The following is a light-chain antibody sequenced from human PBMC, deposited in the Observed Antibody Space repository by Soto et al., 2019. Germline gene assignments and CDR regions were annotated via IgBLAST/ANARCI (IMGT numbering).Light chain of an antibody. Sequence: QSVLTQPPSVSGAPGQRVTISCTGSSSNIGAGYDAQWYQQLPGTAPKPLIYGNNNRPSGVPDRFSVSKSGTSASLAITGLQAEDEADYYCQSYDTRLSDSIIFGGGTKVTVL. CDR2: GNN. CDR1: SSNIGAGYD. CDR3: QSYDTRLSDSII. J-gene: IGLJ2*01. V-gene: IGLV1-40*01.